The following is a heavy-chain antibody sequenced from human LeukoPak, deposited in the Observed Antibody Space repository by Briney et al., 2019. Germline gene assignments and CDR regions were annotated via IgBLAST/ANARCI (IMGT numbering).Heavy chain of an antibody. Sequence: GGSLRLSCAASGFTSSTYAMSWVRQAPGKGLEWVSSISGSGSSTYYADSVKDRFTISRDSSKNTIYLQMNSLRAEDTAVFYCAKSGGGTTKNKYYFDYWGQGTLVTVSS. J-gene: IGHJ4*02. CDR2: ISGSGSST. V-gene: IGHV3-23*01. CDR1: GFTSSTYA. CDR3: AKSGGGTTKNKYYFDY. D-gene: IGHD3-10*01.